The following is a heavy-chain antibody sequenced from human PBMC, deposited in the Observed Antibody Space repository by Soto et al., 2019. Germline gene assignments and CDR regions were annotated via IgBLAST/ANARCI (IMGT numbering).Heavy chain of an antibody. CDR2: ISPYNGNT. D-gene: IGHD1-26*01. Sequence: ASVKVSCKSSGYPFTHYGITWVRQAPGQGLEWMGWISPYNGNTNYGQTLQGRVSLTTNTSTSTAYMELRSLRSDDTAVYCCAREKVGANDYWGQGTLVTVSS. CDR3: AREKVGANDY. J-gene: IGHJ4*02. V-gene: IGHV1-18*01. CDR1: GYPFTHYG.